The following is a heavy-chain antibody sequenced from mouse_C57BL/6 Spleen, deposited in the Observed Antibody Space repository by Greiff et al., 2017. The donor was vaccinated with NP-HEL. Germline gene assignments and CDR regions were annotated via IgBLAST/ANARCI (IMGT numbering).Heavy chain of an antibody. CDR2: ISDGGSYT. D-gene: IGHD1-1*01. J-gene: IGHJ2*01. V-gene: IGHV5-4*01. Sequence: EVQLVESGGGLVKPGGSLKLSCAASGFTFSSYAMSWVRQTPEKRLEWVATISDGGSYTYYPDNVKGRFTISRDNAKNNLYLQMSHLKSEDTAMYYCARSPLTTVVARGYFDYWGQGTTLTVSS. CDR1: GFTFSSYA. CDR3: ARSPLTTVVARGYFDY.